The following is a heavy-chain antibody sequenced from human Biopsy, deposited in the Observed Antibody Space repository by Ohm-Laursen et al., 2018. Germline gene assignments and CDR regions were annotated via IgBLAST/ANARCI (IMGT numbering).Heavy chain of an antibody. J-gene: IGHJ4*02. V-gene: IGHV3-33*01. Sequence: SLRLSCAASGFTFSSYGIHWVRQAPGKGLEWVAVIWYDGSNKYSADSVKGRFSISRDNSKNTVYLQMNSLRAEDTAVYYCARAYPPPGRRLVVVAGDFDCWGQGTRVTVSS. CDR1: GFTFSSYG. D-gene: IGHD2-15*01. CDR3: ARAYPPPGRRLVVVAGDFDC. CDR2: IWYDGSNK.